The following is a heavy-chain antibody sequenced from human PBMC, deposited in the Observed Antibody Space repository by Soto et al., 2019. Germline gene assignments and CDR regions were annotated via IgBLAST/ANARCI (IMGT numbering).Heavy chain of an antibody. CDR3: ARDKLVRGVIDAFDI. CDR1: GFTFSSYS. CDR2: ISSSSSTI. V-gene: IGHV3-48*01. Sequence: GGSLRLSCAASGFTFSSYSMNWVRQAPGKGLEWVSYISSSSSTIYYADSVKGRFTISRDNAKNSLYLQMNSLRAEDTAVYYCARDKLVRGVIDAFDIWGQGTMVTVSS. D-gene: IGHD3-10*01. J-gene: IGHJ3*02.